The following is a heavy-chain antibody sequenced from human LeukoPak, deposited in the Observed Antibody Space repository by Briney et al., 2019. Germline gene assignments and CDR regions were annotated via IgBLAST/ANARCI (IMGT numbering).Heavy chain of an antibody. CDR3: ARSPAYSGSFLKGYYYYYMDV. CDR1: GDSITGYS. Sequence: SETLSLTCSVSGDSITGYSWSWIRQTPGKGLEWIGYIYYNGDTHYNPSLNSRLSMSVDTPNKQFSLNLSSVTAADTAVYYCARSPAYSGSFLKGYYYYYMDVWGKGTTVTVSS. CDR2: IYYNGDT. V-gene: IGHV4-59*12. J-gene: IGHJ6*03. D-gene: IGHD1-26*01.